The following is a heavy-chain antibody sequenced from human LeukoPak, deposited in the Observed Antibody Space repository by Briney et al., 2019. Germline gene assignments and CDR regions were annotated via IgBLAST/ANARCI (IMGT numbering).Heavy chain of an antibody. D-gene: IGHD3-10*01. CDR2: MKHDGNER. V-gene: IGHV3-7*03. Sequence: GGSLRLSCVDSGLTVSTYWMMWVRQAPGKGRAWVANMKHDGNERHYVESEKGRFPISRDNAKHSLYLQMNSLKPEDTAFYYCAKEATFLWFGELLRAGMDVWGQGTTVTVSS. CDR3: AKEATFLWFGELLRAGMDV. CDR1: GLTVSTYW. J-gene: IGHJ6*02.